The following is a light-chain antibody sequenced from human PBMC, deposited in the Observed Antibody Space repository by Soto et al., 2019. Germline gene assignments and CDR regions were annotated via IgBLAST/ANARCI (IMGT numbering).Light chain of an antibody. CDR3: QQYESFPRT. CDR2: KAS. V-gene: IGKV1-5*03. J-gene: IGKJ1*01. CDR1: QSINNW. Sequence: DIQMTQSPSTLSASVGDRVTITCRASQSINNWLAWYQQKTGKAPKLFIFKASTLEIGVPSRFSGSGSGTEFTLSISSLQPDDFATYFCQQYESFPRTFGQGTKVEIK.